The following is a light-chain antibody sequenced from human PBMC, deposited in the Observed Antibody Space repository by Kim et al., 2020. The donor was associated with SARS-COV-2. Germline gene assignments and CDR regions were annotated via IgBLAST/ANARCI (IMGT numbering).Light chain of an antibody. CDR2: DVN. J-gene: IGLJ3*02. CDR1: SSDVGGYIH. V-gene: IGLV2-14*01. Sequence: QSALTQPASVSGSPGQSSTISCTGTSSDVGGYIHVSWYQQHPGKAPKLIIYDVNKRLSGASDRFSGSKSANTASLTISGLQAEDEAEYYCSSFTAIGTWVFGGGTQLTVL. CDR3: SSFTAIGTWV.